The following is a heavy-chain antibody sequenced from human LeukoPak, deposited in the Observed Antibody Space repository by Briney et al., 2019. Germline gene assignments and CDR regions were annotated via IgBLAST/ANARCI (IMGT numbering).Heavy chain of an antibody. D-gene: IGHD1-7*01. CDR2: ISKDGSDK. J-gene: IGHJ4*02. CDR1: GFTFSSYG. CDR3: ARDYWWNYDY. Sequence: GGSLRLSCAASGFTFSSYGMHWVRQAPGKGLEWVAVISKDGSDKYYPGSVRGRFIISRDNSKNTIYLQMDSLRAEDTAIYYCARDYWWNYDYWGQGTLVTVSS. V-gene: IGHV3-30*03.